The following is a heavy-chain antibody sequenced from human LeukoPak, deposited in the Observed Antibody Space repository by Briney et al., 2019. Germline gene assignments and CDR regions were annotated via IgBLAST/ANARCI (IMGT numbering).Heavy chain of an antibody. CDR1: GYTFTGYY. D-gene: IGHD3-22*01. V-gene: IGHV1-2*02. Sequence: ASVKVSCKASGYTFTGYYMHWVRQAPGQGLEWMGWINPNSGGTNYAQKFQGRVTMTRDTSISTAYMELSRLRSDDTAVYYCAGAGGLYDSSGYYYLNWGQGTLVTVSS. CDR3: AGAGGLYDSSGYYYLN. CDR2: INPNSGGT. J-gene: IGHJ4*02.